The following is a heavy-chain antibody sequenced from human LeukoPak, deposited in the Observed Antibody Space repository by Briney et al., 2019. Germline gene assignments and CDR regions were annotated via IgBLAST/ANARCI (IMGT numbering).Heavy chain of an antibody. CDR1: GFTFSSYW. J-gene: IGHJ4*02. CDR3: ARERGSGSYYSLDY. D-gene: IGHD3-10*01. CDR2: KKQDGREK. Sequence: PWGSLRLSWAASGFTFSSYWMSWVRQAPGKGLEWVANKKQDGREKYYVDSVKGRFTISRDNAKNSLYLQMNSLRAEDTAVYYCARERGSGSYYSLDYWGQGTLVTVSS. V-gene: IGHV3-7*01.